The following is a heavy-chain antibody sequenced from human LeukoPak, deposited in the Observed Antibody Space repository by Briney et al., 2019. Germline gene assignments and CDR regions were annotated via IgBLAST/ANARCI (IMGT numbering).Heavy chain of an antibody. CDR3: ARGPRRDGYKYPDDY. CDR1: GGTFSSYA. J-gene: IGHJ4*02. D-gene: IGHD5-24*01. Sequence: SVKVSCKASGGTFSSYAISWVRQAPGQGLEWMGRIIPILGIANYAQKFQGRVTITADKSTSTAYMELSSLRSEDTAVYYCARGPRRDGYKYPDDYWGQGTLVTISS. V-gene: IGHV1-69*04. CDR2: IIPILGIA.